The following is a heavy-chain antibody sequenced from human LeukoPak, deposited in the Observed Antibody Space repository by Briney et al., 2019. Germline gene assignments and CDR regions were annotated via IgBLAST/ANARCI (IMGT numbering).Heavy chain of an antibody. CDR1: GGSISSGDYY. V-gene: IGHV4-30-4*01. CDR3: AGGPYGSGSYY. CDR2: IYYSGTT. Sequence: SQTLSLTCTVSGGSISSGDYYWSWIRQPPGRGLEWIGYIYYSGTTYYNPSLKSRVTISVDASKNQFSLKLTSVTAADTAVYFCAGGPYGSGSYYWGQGTLVTVSS. J-gene: IGHJ4*02. D-gene: IGHD3-10*01.